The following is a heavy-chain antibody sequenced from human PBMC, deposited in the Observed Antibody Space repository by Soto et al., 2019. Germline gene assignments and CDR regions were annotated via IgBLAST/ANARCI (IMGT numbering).Heavy chain of an antibody. J-gene: IGHJ6*02. V-gene: IGHV5-10-1*01. D-gene: IGHD3-22*01. CDR2: IDPSDSYT. CDR1: GYSFTSYW. CDR3: ATVDLDDNLYSGMDV. Sequence: PGESLKISCKGSGYSFTSYWISWVRQMPGKGLEWMGRIDPSDSYTNYSPSFQGHVTISADKSISTAYLQWSSLKASDTAMYYCATVDLDDNLYSGMDVWGQGTTVTVSS.